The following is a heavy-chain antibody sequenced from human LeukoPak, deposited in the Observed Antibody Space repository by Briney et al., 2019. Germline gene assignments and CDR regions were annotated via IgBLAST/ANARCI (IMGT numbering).Heavy chain of an antibody. V-gene: IGHV1-69-2*01. CDR3: AGDSGTTSRALHF. Sequence: ASVKISCKVSGYTFTDYYMHWVQQAPGKGLEWMGLVDPEDGETIYAEKFQGRVTITADTSTDTAYMELSSLRSEDTAVYYCAGDSGTTSRALHFWGQGTMVTVSS. J-gene: IGHJ3*01. CDR1: GYTFTDYY. D-gene: IGHD1-26*01. CDR2: VDPEDGET.